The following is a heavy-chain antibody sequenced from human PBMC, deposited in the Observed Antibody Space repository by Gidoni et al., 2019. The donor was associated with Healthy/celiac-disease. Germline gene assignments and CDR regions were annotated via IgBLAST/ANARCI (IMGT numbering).Heavy chain of an antibody. CDR1: GGSISSRNW. J-gene: IGHJ5*02. CDR2: IYNSGST. CDR3: ARVRNRSWFDP. Sequence: VPLQESGRGQVQASGPLSLTCDVAGGSISSRNWWSWDRQPPGKGLAGSGDIYNSGSTNYNPSLRCRVTISVDKSKNQFSLKLSSVTAADPALYYWARVRNRSWFDPWGQGTLVTVSS. V-gene: IGHV4-4*02.